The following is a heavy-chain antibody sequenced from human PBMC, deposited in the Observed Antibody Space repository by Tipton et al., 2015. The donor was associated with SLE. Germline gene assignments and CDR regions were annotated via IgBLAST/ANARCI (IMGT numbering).Heavy chain of an antibody. D-gene: IGHD1-7*01. J-gene: IGHJ6*04. V-gene: IGHV4-31*03. CDR1: GGSISSGGYY. CDR2: IYYSGNT. CDR3: ARATDWNLSPDV. Sequence: TLSLTCTVSGGSISSGGYYWTWIRQLPGKGLEWIGYIYYSGNTYYNPSRGSRLTISVDTSKDQFSLRLTSVTAADTAVDYCARATDWNLSPDVWGKGTTVTVSS.